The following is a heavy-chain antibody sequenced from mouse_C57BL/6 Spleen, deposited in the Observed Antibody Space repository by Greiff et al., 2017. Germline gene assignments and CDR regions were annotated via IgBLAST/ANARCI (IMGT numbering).Heavy chain of an antibody. Sequence: VQLQQPGAELVKPGASVKMSCKASGYTFTSYWITWVKQRPGQGLEWIGDIYPGSGSTNYNEKFKSKATLTVDTSSSTAYMQLSSLNSEDSAVYYCARKEYYPEEGSFGVWGTGAPVTVSS. CDR1: GYTFTSYW. D-gene: IGHD1-1*01. CDR2: IYPGSGST. V-gene: IGHV1-55*01. CDR3: ARKEYYPEEGSFGV. J-gene: IGHJ1*03.